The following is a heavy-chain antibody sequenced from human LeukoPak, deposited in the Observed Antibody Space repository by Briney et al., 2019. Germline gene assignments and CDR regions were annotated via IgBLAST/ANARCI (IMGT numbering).Heavy chain of an antibody. CDR1: GYSISSGYY. D-gene: IGHD5-24*01. CDR3: ARGGEMALGAFDI. CDR2: IYHSGST. Sequence: SETLSLTCTVSGYSISSGYYWGWIRQPPGKGLEWIGSIYHSGSTYYNPSLKSRVTISVDTSKNQFSLKLSSVTAADTAVYYCARGGEMALGAFDIWGQGTMVTVSS. J-gene: IGHJ3*02. V-gene: IGHV4-38-2*02.